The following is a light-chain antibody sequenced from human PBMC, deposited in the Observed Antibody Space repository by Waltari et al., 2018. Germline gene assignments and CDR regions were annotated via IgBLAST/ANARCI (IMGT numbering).Light chain of an antibody. CDR1: KLGDKY. V-gene: IGLV3-1*01. CDR3: QAWDSSAYVV. J-gene: IGLJ2*01. CDR2: QDS. Sequence: SYELTQPPSVSVSPGQTASITCSGDKLGDKYACWYQQTPGQSPVLVIYQDSKRPSVIPERFSGSNSGNTATLTISGTQAMDEADYYCQAWDSSAYVVFGGGTKLTVL.